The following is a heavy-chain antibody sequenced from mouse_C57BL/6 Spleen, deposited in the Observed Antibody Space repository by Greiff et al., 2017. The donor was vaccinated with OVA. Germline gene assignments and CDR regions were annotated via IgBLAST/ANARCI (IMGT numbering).Heavy chain of an antibody. Sequence: EVQLQQSGPVLVKPGASVKMSCKASGYTFTDYYMNWVKQSHGKSLEWIGVINPYNGGTSYNQKFKGKATLTVDKSSSTAYMELNSLTSEDSAVYYCARCRGVTTVLYAMDYWGQGTSVTVSS. CDR3: ARCRGVTTVLYAMDY. CDR2: INPYNGGT. J-gene: IGHJ4*01. CDR1: GYTFTDYY. D-gene: IGHD1-1*01. V-gene: IGHV1-19*01.